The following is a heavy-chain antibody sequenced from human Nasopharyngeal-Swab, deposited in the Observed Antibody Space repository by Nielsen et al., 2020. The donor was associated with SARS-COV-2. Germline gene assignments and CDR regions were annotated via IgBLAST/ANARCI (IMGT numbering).Heavy chain of an antibody. CDR3: ARGMGSDYVWGSYRYEDYFDY. CDR1: GASVSDYY. CDR2: IYYSGST. Sequence: SETLSLTCTVSGASVSDYYWSWIRQPPGKGLEWIGSIYYSGSTYYNPSLKSRVTISVDTSKNQFSLKLSSVTAADTAVYYCARGMGSDYVWGSYRYEDYFDYWGQGTLVTVSS. J-gene: IGHJ4*02. D-gene: IGHD3-16*02. V-gene: IGHV4-39*07.